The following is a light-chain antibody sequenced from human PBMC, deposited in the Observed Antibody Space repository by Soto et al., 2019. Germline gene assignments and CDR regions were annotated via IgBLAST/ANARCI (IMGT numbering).Light chain of an antibody. CDR2: GAS. Sequence: EIVMTQSPATLSVSPGESATLSCRASQSVSSNLAWYQQKPGQAPRRLIYGASTRATGIPARFSGSGSGIEFTLTISSLQSEDFAVYYCQQYNNWPTRFTFGPGTKVDIK. CDR3: QQYNNWPTRFT. CDR1: QSVSSN. J-gene: IGKJ3*01. V-gene: IGKV3-15*01.